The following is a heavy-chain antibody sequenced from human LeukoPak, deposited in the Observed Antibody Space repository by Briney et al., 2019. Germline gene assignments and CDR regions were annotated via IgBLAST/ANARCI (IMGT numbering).Heavy chain of an antibody. J-gene: IGHJ6*04. D-gene: IGHD2-15*01. V-gene: IGHV3-48*03. CDR1: GFTFSSYE. CDR2: ISSSGSTI. CDR3: ARACSGGSCCPQDDYYYYGMDV. Sequence: GGSLRLSCAASGFTFSSYEMNWVRQAPGKGLEWVSYISSSGSTIYYADSVKGRFTISRDNSKNTLYLQMNSLRAEDTAVYYCARACSGGSCCPQDDYYYYGMDVWGKGTTVTVSS.